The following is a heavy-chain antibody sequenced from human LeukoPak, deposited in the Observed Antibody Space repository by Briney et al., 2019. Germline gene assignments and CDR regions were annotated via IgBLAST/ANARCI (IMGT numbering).Heavy chain of an antibody. Sequence: GRSLRLSCAASGFTFSSYGMHWVRQAPGKGLEWVAVIWYDGSNKYYADSVKGRFTISRDNSKNTLYLQMNSLRAEDTAVYYCAKTLRYCSSTSCYRATYYYGMDVWGQGTTVTVSS. D-gene: IGHD2-2*02. CDR3: AKTLRYCSSTSCYRATYYYGMDV. CDR1: GFTFSSYG. V-gene: IGHV3-33*06. CDR2: IWYDGSNK. J-gene: IGHJ6*02.